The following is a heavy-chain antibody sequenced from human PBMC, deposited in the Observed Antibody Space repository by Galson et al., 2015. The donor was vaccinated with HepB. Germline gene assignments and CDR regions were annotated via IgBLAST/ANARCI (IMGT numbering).Heavy chain of an antibody. J-gene: IGHJ2*01. Sequence: SLRLSCAASGFTFGSYAMHWVRQAPGKGLEWVAVISYDGSNKYYADSVKGRFTISRDNSKNTLYLQMNSLRAEDTAVYYCARTRDSSGYYLLSLDWYFDLWGRGTLVTVSS. CDR3: ARTRDSSGYYLLSLDWYFDL. V-gene: IGHV3-30*04. CDR1: GFTFGSYA. D-gene: IGHD3-22*01. CDR2: ISYDGSNK.